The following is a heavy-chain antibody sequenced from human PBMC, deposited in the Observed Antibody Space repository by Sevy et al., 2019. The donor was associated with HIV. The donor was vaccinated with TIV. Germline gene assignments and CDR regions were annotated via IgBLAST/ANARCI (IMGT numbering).Heavy chain of an antibody. J-gene: IGHJ4*02. CDR1: GFSFSSYG. CDR2: IQYDGSNK. V-gene: IGHV3-30*02. D-gene: IGHD2-21*01. Sequence: GGSLRLSCAASGFSFSSYGMHWVRQAPGKGLERMSYIQYDGSNKDYADSVKGRFTISRDNSKNTLYLQMNSLGVEDTAVFYCVKEGGGEGGDHWGQGTLVTVSS. CDR3: VKEGGGEGGDH.